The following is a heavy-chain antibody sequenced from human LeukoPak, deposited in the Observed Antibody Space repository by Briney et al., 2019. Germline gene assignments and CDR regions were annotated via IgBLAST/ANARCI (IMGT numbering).Heavy chain of an antibody. Sequence: PSETLSHTCTVSGGSLSSYYWSWIRQPPGKGLEWIGYIYYSGSTNYNPSLKSRVTISVDTSKNQFSLKLSSVTAADTAVYYCARGLVYSSSWYYYYYYMDVWGKGTTVTVSS. V-gene: IGHV4-59*01. CDR1: GGSLSSYY. J-gene: IGHJ6*03. CDR3: ARGLVYSSSWYYYYYYMDV. CDR2: IYYSGST. D-gene: IGHD6-6*01.